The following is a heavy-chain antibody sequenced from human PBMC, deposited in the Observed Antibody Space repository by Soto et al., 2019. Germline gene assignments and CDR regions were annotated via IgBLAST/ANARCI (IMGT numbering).Heavy chain of an antibody. Sequence: QVQLVQSGAEVKKPGASVKVSCKACGYIFTNYDINWVRQATGQGLEYLGWINPNSGNTGYVQKFKGRVTMTRNTPINTPYMEQNSLRSEGLAAYYSEGGTKKGDNSMWFGP. CDR3: EGGTKKGDNSMWFGP. CDR1: GYIFTNYD. CDR2: INPNSGNT. J-gene: IGHJ5*02. D-gene: IGHD1-1*01. V-gene: IGHV1-8*01.